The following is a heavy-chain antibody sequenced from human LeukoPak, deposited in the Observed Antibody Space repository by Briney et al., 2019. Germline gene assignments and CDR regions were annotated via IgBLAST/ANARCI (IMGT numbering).Heavy chain of an antibody. CDR2: INPNSGGT. CDR3: ARDPVYGSLMDV. V-gene: IGHV1-2*02. Sequence: ASVTVSCKASGYTFTGYYMHWVRPAPGQGLEWMGWINPNSGGTNYAQKFQGRVTITADESTSTAYMELSSLRSEDTAVYYCARDPVYGSLMDVWGQGTTVTVSS. J-gene: IGHJ6*02. CDR1: GYTFTGYY. D-gene: IGHD2-8*01.